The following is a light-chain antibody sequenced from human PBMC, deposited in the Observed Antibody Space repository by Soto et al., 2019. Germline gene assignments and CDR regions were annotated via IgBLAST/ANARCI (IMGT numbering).Light chain of an antibody. CDR1: RSDVGGSKY. CDR2: EVS. V-gene: IGLV2-14*01. J-gene: IGLJ1*01. CDR3: SSYTSSGTLVV. Sequence: QSALTQPASVSGSPGQSITISCTGTRSDVGGSKYVSWYQQYPGTAPKVMIYEVSDRPAGVSNRFSGSKSGNTASLTISGLQAEDEADYYCSSYTSSGTLVVFGSGTKLTVL.